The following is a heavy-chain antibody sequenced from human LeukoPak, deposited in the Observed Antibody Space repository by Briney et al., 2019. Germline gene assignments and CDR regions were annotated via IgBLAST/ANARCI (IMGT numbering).Heavy chain of an antibody. Sequence: AGGSLRLSCAASGFTFSSYSMNWVRQAPGKGLEWVSSISSSSSYIYYADSVKGRFTISRDNAKNSLYLQMNSLRAEDTAVYYCARDLGQHRVMSYWGQGTLVTVSS. CDR3: ARDLGQHRVMSY. D-gene: IGHD6-13*01. V-gene: IGHV3-21*01. CDR1: GFTFSSYS. J-gene: IGHJ4*02. CDR2: ISSSSSYI.